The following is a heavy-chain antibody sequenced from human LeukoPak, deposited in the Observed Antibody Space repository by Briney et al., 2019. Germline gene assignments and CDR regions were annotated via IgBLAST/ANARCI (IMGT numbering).Heavy chain of an antibody. D-gene: IGHD5-24*01. CDR1: EYTLTELS. V-gene: IGHV1-24*01. J-gene: IGHJ4*02. Sequence: ASVKVSCKVSEYTLTELSMHWVRQAPGKGLEWMGGFDPEDGETIYAQKFQGRVTMTEDTSTDTAYMELSSLRSEDTAVYYCATSGRDGYNLGYWGQGTLVTVSS. CDR3: ATSGRDGYNLGY. CDR2: FDPEDGET.